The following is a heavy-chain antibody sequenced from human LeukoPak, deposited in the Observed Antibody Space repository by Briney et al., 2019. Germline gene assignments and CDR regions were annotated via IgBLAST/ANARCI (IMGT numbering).Heavy chain of an antibody. CDR3: ARDGLSSSWYGGFDY. CDR2: INAYDGNT. V-gene: IGHV1-18*01. CDR1: GYTFTNYG. J-gene: IGHJ4*02. Sequence: GASAKVSCKASGYTFTNYGVSWVRQAPGQGLEWMGWINAYDGNTNYAQKLQGRVTMTTDTSTNTAYMKMRSLRSDDTAVYYCARDGLSSSWYGGFDYWGQGTLVTVSS. D-gene: IGHD6-13*01.